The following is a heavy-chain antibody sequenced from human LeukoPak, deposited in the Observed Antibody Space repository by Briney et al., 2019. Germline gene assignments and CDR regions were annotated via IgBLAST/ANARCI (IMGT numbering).Heavy chain of an antibody. D-gene: IGHD6-13*01. CDR1: GGSISSYY. Sequence: SETLSLTCTVSGGSISSYYWNWIRQPPGKGLEWIGYIYDSESTNYNPSLKSRVTISVDTSKNQFSLNLSSVTAADTAVYYCARSGSIAAVVPYWGQGTLVTVSS. CDR3: ARSGSIAAVVPY. CDR2: IYDSEST. V-gene: IGHV4-59*01. J-gene: IGHJ4*02.